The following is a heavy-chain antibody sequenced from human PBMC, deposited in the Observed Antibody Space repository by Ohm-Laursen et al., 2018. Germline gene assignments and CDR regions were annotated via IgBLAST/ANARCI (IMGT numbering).Heavy chain of an antibody. CDR3: AREGLSGSYFHDAFDI. D-gene: IGHD1-26*01. V-gene: IGHV4-4*07. CDR2: IYPSGTT. Sequence: SETLSLTCTVSGGSISSYYWSWIRQPAGKGLEWIGRIYPSGTTNYSPSFKGRVTVSVDTSKNQFSLRLSSVTAEDTAVYYCAREGLSGSYFHDAFDIWGQGTMVTVSS. J-gene: IGHJ3*02. CDR1: GGSISSYY.